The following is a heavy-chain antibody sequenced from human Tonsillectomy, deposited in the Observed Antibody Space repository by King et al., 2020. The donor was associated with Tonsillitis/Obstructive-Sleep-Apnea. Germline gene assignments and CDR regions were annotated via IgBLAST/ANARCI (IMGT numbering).Heavy chain of an antibody. CDR3: ARVDDIRIAPFLPSTFDY. J-gene: IGHJ4*02. CDR2: INQDGSEK. V-gene: IGHV3-7*01. CDR1: GFTFRGYW. D-gene: IGHD3-9*01. Sequence: VQLVESGGRLVQPGGSLRLSCAVSGFTFRGYWMSWVRQAPGKGLEGLANINQDGSEKNYVDSVKGRFTISRDNAKNSLYVQMNNLRVEDTAVYYCARVDDIRIAPFLPSTFDYWGRGTLVTVSS.